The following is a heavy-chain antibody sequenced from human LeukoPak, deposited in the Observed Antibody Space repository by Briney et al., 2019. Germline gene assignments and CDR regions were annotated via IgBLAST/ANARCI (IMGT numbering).Heavy chain of an antibody. D-gene: IGHD3-22*01. J-gene: IGHJ6*03. CDR2: IYYSGST. CDR3: ARTPVYDSSGNHYYYYMDV. Sequence: SETLSLTCTVSGGSISSYYWSWIRQPPGKGLEWIGYIYYSGSTNYNPSLKSRVTISVDTSKNQFSLRLSSVTAADTAVYYCARTPVYDSSGNHYYYYMDVWGKGTTVTVSS. CDR1: GGSISSYY. V-gene: IGHV4-59*01.